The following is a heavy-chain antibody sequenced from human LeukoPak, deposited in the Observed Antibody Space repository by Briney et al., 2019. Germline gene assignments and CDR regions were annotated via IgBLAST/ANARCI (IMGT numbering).Heavy chain of an antibody. CDR1: GYTFTGYY. D-gene: IGHD6-13*01. CDR3: ARDQGSSWSKRGLYFQH. CDR2: INPNSGGT. Sequence: GASVKVSCKASGYTFTGYYMHWVRQAPGQGLEWMGWINPNSGGTNYAQKFQGRVTMTRDTSISTAYMELSRLRSDDTAVYYCARDQGSSWSKRGLYFQHWGQGTLVTVSS. J-gene: IGHJ1*01. V-gene: IGHV1-2*02.